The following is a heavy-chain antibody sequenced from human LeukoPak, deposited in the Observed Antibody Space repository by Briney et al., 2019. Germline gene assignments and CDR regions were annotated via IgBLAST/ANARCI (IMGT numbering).Heavy chain of an antibody. CDR2: IYYTGST. V-gene: IGHV4-59*01. CDR1: GGSFSNYY. D-gene: IGHD6-13*01. J-gene: IGHJ5*02. CDR3: ARDGEVLSSSWFWFDP. Sequence: SETLSLTCTVSGGSFSNYYWSWIRQPPGKGLEWIGYIYYTGSTNYSPSLKSRVTISIDTSKNEFSLRLSSVTAADTAVYYCARDGEVLSSSWFWFDPWGQGTLVTVSS.